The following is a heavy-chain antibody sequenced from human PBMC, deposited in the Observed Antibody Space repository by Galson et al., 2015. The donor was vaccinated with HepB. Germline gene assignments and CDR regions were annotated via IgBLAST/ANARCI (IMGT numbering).Heavy chain of an antibody. CDR1: GFSLSTSGMC. J-gene: IGHJ4*02. CDR2: IDWDDDK. CDR3: ARTVRGSGYYFRAPYYFDY. Sequence: PALVKPTQTLTLTCTFSGFSLSTSGMCVSWIRQPPGKALEWLARIDWDDDKYYSTSLKTRLTISKDTSKNQVVLTMTNMDPVDTATYYCARTVRGSGYYFRAPYYFDYWGQGTLVTVSS. D-gene: IGHD3-22*01. V-gene: IGHV2-70*11.